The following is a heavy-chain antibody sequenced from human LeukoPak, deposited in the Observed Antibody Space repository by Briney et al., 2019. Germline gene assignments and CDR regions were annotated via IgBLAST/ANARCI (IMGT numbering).Heavy chain of an antibody. J-gene: IGHJ4*02. CDR2: IYYSGST. D-gene: IGHD1-14*01. V-gene: IGHV4-39*01. CDR1: GGSISSSRYY. CDR3: ARLTIRGTTPFDY. Sequence: RPSETLSLTCTVSGGSISSSRYYWGWIRQPPGKGLEWIGSIYYSGSTYYNPSLKSRVTISVDTSKNQFSLKLSSVTAADTAVYYCARLTIRGTTPFDYWGQGTLVTVSS.